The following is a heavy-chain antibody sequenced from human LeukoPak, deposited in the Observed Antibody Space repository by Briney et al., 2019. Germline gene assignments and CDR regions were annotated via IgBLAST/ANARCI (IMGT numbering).Heavy chain of an antibody. Sequence: GGSLRLPCAASGFTFSSYAMHWVRQAPGKGLEWVAVISYDGSNKYYADSVKGRFTISRDNSKNTLYLQMNSLRAEDTAVYYCARGGLHCSSTSCLLNWFDPWGQGTLVTVSS. D-gene: IGHD2-2*01. J-gene: IGHJ5*02. CDR3: ARGGLHCSSTSCLLNWFDP. CDR1: GFTFSSYA. V-gene: IGHV3-30*04. CDR2: ISYDGSNK.